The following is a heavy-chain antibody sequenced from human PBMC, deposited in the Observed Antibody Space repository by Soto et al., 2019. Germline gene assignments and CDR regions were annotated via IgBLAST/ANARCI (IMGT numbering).Heavy chain of an antibody. CDR2: IDPSDSYT. CDR1: GYSFTSYW. D-gene: IGHD5-18*01. Sequence: LGESLKISCKGSGYSFTSYWISWVRQMPGKGLEWMGRIDPSDSYTNYSPSFQGHVTISADKSISTAYLQWSSLKASDTAMYYCARGKGYSYGQPGTDNWFDPWGQGTLVTVSS. J-gene: IGHJ5*02. V-gene: IGHV5-10-1*01. CDR3: ARGKGYSYGQPGTDNWFDP.